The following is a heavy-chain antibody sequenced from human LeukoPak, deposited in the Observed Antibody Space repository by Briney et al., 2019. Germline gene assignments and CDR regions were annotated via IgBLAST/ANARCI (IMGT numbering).Heavy chain of an antibody. J-gene: IGHJ4*02. CDR3: ATPGWDTAMKLFDY. V-gene: IGHV4-39*07. CDR1: GGSISSSSYY. Sequence: PSETLSLTCTVSGGSISSSSYYWGWIRQPPGKGLEWIGSIYYSGSTYYNPSLKSRVTISVDTSKNQFSLKLSSVTAADTAVHYCATPGWDTAMKLFDYWGQGTLVTVSS. D-gene: IGHD5-18*01. CDR2: IYYSGST.